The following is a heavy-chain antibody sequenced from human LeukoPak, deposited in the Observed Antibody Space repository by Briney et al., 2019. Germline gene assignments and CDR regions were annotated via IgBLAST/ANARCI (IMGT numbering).Heavy chain of an antibody. CDR2: IIPIFGTA. J-gene: IGHJ6*03. CDR3: ARDHVAARPPSYYYYYYMDV. V-gene: IGHV1-69*05. CDR1: GGTFSSYA. D-gene: IGHD6-6*01. Sequence: ASVKVSCKASGGTFSSYAISWVRQAPGQGLEWRGEIIPIFGTANYAQKFQGRVTITTDESTSTAYMELRSLRSEDTAVHYCARDHVAARPPSYYYYYYMDVWGKGTTVTVSS.